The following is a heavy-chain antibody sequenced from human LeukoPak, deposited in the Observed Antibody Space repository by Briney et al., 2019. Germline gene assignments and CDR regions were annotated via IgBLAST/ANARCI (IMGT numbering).Heavy chain of an antibody. CDR1: GYTFTSYA. D-gene: IGHD2-2*01. Sequence: GASVKVSCKASGYTFTSYAMHRVRQAPGQRLEWMGWINAGNGNTKYSQKFQGRVTITRDTSASTAYMELSSLRSEDTAVYYCAVLYCSSTSCFDFDYWGQGTLVTVSS. V-gene: IGHV1-3*01. CDR2: INAGNGNT. CDR3: AVLYCSSTSCFDFDY. J-gene: IGHJ4*02.